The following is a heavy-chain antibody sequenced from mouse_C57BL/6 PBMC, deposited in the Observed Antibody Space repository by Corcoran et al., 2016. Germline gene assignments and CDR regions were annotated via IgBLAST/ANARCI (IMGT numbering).Heavy chain of an antibody. CDR3: AKAQRGNSMDY. CDR1: GYTFTDYY. D-gene: IGHD3-2*02. Sequence: EVQLQQSGPVLVKPGASVKMSCKASGYTFTDYYMNWVKQSHGKSLEWIGVINPYNGGTSYNQKFKGKATLTVDKSSSTAYMELNSLTSEDSAVYYCAKAQRGNSMDYWGQGTSVTVSS. CDR2: INPYNGGT. V-gene: IGHV1-19*01. J-gene: IGHJ4*01.